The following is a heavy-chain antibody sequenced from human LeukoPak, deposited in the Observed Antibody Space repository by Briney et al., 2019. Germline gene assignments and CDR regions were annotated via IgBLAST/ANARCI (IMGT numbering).Heavy chain of an antibody. J-gene: IGHJ4*02. CDR2: ISGSGGST. CDR3: AKDQYDSSGYFILPCDY. Sequence: PGGALRLSCAASGFTFSSYAMSWVRQAPGKGLEGVSAISGSGGSTYYADSVKGRFTISRDNSKSTLYLQMNSLRAEDTAVYYCAKDQYDSSGYFILPCDYWGQGTLVTVSS. V-gene: IGHV3-23*01. CDR1: GFTFSSYA. D-gene: IGHD3-22*01.